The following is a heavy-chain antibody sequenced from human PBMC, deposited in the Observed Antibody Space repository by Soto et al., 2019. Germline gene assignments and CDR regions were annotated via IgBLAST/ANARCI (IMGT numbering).Heavy chain of an antibody. D-gene: IGHD3-22*01. J-gene: IGHJ6*02. Sequence: ASVKVSCKAPGNTVPNYAIHWVRQAPGQRLEWMGWINGGNGNTKYSQMFQGRVTITRDTSASTAHMELSSLRSEDTAVYYCASSYYYDSSGYSSLYYYYGMDVWGQGTTVTVSS. CDR2: INGGNGNT. V-gene: IGHV1-3*01. CDR3: ASSYYYDSSGYSSLYYYYGMDV. CDR1: GNTVPNYA.